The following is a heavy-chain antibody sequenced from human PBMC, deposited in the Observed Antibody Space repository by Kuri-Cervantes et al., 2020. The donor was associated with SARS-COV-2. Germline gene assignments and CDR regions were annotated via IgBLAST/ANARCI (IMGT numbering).Heavy chain of an antibody. CDR3: AREGSGSGDAFDI. D-gene: IGHD3-10*01. CDR1: GDSVTNSHYS. Sequence: GSLRLSCTVSGDSVTNSHYSWSWIRQPPGKGLEWIGYIYYSGSTNYNPSLQNRVSILIDTSKNQFSLRLTSVTAADTAVYYCAREGSGSGDAFDIWGQGTMVTVSS. V-gene: IGHV4-61*01. J-gene: IGHJ3*02. CDR2: IYYSGST.